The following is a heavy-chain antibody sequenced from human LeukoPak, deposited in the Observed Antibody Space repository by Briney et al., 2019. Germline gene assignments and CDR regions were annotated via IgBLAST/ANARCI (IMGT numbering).Heavy chain of an antibody. CDR2: ISPSSTLI. CDR3: ASLASEWELPEVDY. J-gene: IGHJ4*02. Sequence: RGSLRLSCAASGFTFSSYAMNWVCQGPRAGLGWGSYISPSSTLIYYADSVKGRFTISRDNAKKSLFLQMNSLRAEDTAVYYCASLASEWELPEVDYWGLGTLVTVSS. CDR1: GFTFSSYA. V-gene: IGHV3-48*01. D-gene: IGHD1-26*01.